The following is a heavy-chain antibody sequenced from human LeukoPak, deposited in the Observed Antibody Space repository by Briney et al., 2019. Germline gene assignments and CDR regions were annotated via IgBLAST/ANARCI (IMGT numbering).Heavy chain of an antibody. CDR3: ARTRSSSGYYYPDS. CDR2: IDWDDDK. J-gene: IGHJ4*02. D-gene: IGHD3-22*01. Sequence: SGPALVKPTQTFTLTCTFSGFSLSSSEMCVSWIRQPPGKALEWLARIDWDDDKFYRPSLKTKLTISKDTSKNQVVPTMTNMDPVDSATYYCARTRSSSGYYYPDSWGQGTLVTVSS. V-gene: IGHV2-70*17. CDR1: GFSLSSSEMC.